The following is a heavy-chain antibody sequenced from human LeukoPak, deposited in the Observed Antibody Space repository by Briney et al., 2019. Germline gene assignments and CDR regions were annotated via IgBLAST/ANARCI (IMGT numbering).Heavy chain of an antibody. V-gene: IGHV3-23*01. CDR3: ARGGGYSSGWSPSYYYYYYMDV. J-gene: IGHJ6*03. CDR1: GFTFSSYG. Sequence: GGSLRLSCAASGFTFSSYGMSWVRQAPGKGLEWVSAISGSGGSTYYADSVKGRFTISRDNSKNTLYLQMNSLRAEDTAVYYCARGGGYSSGWSPSYYYYYYMDVWGKGTTVTVSS. CDR2: ISGSGGST. D-gene: IGHD6-19*01.